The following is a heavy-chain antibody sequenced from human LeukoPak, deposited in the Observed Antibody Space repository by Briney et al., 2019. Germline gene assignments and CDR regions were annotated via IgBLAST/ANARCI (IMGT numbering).Heavy chain of an antibody. D-gene: IGHD1-26*01. V-gene: IGHV3-23*01. J-gene: IGHJ4*02. CDR3: ANFRLAGGSYPRHFDY. Sequence: GGSLRLSCAASGFTFSSYAMSWVRQAPGKGLEWVSAISGSGGSTYYADSVEGRFTISRDNSKNTLYLQMNSLRAEDTAVYYCANFRLAGGSYPRHFDYWGQGTLVTVSS. CDR2: ISGSGGST. CDR1: GFTFSSYA.